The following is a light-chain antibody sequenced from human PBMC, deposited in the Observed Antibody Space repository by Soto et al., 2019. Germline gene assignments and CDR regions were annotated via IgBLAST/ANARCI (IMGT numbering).Light chain of an antibody. CDR1: ESVSSTY. CDR2: GAS. V-gene: IGKV3-20*01. CDR3: QQYGSSPPDT. J-gene: IGKJ4*01. Sequence: EIVLTQSPGTLSLSPGDRATLSCRASESVSSTYLAWYQQKPGQAPRLLIYGASSRASGILDRFSGSGSGTDFTLTISRLEPEDFAVYYCQQYGSSPPDTFGGGTKVEIK.